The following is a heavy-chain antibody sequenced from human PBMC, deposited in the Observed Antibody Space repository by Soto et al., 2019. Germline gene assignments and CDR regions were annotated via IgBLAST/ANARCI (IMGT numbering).Heavy chain of an antibody. CDR3: ARQWPTYYDFWSGIPTENWFDP. J-gene: IGHJ5*02. D-gene: IGHD3-3*01. CDR1: GYSFTSYW. Sequence: ASVKVSCKGSGYSFTSYWIGWVRQMPGKGLEWMGIIYPGDSDTRYSPSFQGQVTISAGKSISTAYLQWSSLKASDTAMYYCARQWPTYYDFWSGIPTENWFDPWGQGTLVTVSS. V-gene: IGHV5-51*01. CDR2: IYPGDSDT.